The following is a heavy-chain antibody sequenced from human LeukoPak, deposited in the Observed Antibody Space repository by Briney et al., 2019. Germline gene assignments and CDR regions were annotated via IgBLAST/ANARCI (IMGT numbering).Heavy chain of an antibody. V-gene: IGHV3-7*01. CDR1: GFTFSNSW. CDR2: IKEDGTEE. CDR3: ARVPPVNRDTSAYRPLDY. D-gene: IGHD3-22*01. Sequence: GGSLRLSCAASGFTFSNSWMNWVRQAPGKGLEWVANIKEDGTEEDYLDSVKGRFTISRDNAQNSLYLQMNSLRAEDTAVYYCARVPPVNRDTSAYRPLDYWGQGTLVTVSS. J-gene: IGHJ4*02.